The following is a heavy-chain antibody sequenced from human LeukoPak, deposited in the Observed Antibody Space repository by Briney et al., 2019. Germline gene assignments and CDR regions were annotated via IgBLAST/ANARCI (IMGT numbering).Heavy chain of an antibody. Sequence: GASVKVSCMASGYTFTSYGISWVRQAPGQGLEWMGWISAYNGNTNYAQKLQGRVTMTTDTSTSTAYMELRSLRSDDTAVYYCARVSDQRGSDYYYYGMDVSGQRTTVTVSS. CDR2: ISAYNGNT. CDR3: ARVSDQRGSDYYYYGMDV. D-gene: IGHD3-16*01. J-gene: IGHJ6*02. CDR1: GYTFTSYG. V-gene: IGHV1-18*01.